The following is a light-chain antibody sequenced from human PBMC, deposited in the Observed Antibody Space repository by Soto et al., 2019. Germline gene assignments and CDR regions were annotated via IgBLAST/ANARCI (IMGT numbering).Light chain of an antibody. Sequence: QSALTQPPSASGSPGQSVTISCSGTSSDVGGYDYVSWYQQHPGKAPKLMIYEVTKRPSGVPDRFSGSKSGNTASLTVSGLQAEDEADYYCSSFAGSNTFDVVFGGGTKLTVL. CDR2: EVT. V-gene: IGLV2-8*01. J-gene: IGLJ2*01. CDR3: SSFAGSNTFDVV. CDR1: SSDVGGYDY.